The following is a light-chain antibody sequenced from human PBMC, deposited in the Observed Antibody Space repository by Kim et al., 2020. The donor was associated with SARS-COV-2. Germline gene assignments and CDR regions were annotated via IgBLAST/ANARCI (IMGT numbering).Light chain of an antibody. CDR2: HAS. V-gene: IGKV1-33*01. CDR3: QQFDDLPRT. CDR1: QDISNY. Sequence: DIQMTQSPSSLSASVGDSVTITCQASQDISNYLLWYQQKPGKAPKLIIYHASNLETGVPSRFSGSRSGTLFTFTISDLQPEDIATYFCQQFDDLPRTFGQGTKGDIK. J-gene: IGKJ1*01.